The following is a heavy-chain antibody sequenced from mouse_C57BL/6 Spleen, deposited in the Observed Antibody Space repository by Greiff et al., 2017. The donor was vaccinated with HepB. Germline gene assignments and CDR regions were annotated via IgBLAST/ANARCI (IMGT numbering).Heavy chain of an antibody. V-gene: IGHV1-42*01. J-gene: IGHJ3*01. D-gene: IGHD3-2*02. CDR3: AKGIAAQAPWFAY. CDR1: GYSFTGYY. CDR2: INPSTGGT. Sequence: DVKLQESGPELVKPGASVKISCKASGYSFTGYYMNWVKQSPEKSLEWIGEINPSTGGTTYNQKFKAKATLTVDKSSSTAYMQLKSLTSEDSAVYYCAKGIAAQAPWFAYWGQGTLVTVSA.